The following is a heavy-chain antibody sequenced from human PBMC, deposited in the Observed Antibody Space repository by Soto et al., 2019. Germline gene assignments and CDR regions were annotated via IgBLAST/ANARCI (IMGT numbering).Heavy chain of an antibody. Sequence: PSETLSLTCAVFGGSFSGHYCSWIRQSSGKGLEWIGEINHSGSTNYNPSLKSRVTLSVDTSKDQFSLKLSSVTAADTAVYYCASAYYGSGTYDYFDSWGQGTLVTVSS. D-gene: IGHD3-10*01. J-gene: IGHJ4*02. CDR3: ASAYYGSGTYDYFDS. CDR1: GGSFSGHY. CDR2: INHSGST. V-gene: IGHV4-34*01.